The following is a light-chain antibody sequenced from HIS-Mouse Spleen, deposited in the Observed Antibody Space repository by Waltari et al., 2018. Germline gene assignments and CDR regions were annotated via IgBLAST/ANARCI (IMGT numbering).Light chain of an antibody. V-gene: IGLV1-44*01. CDR3: AAWDDSLNGV. CDR2: STN. Sequence: QSVLTQPPSASGTPGQRVTISCSGSSSNIGSNTVNWYPQPPGPAPKLLIYSTNQRPSGVPDRFSGSKSGTSASLAISGLQSEDEADYYCAAWDDSLNGVFGTGTKVTVL. J-gene: IGLJ1*01. CDR1: SSNIGSNT.